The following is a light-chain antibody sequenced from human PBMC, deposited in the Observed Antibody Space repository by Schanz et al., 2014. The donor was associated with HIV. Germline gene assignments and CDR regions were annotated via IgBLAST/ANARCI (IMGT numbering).Light chain of an antibody. CDR3: QQYNDWPPIT. Sequence: EIVLTQSPATLSLSPGERATLSCRASQSVGISLAWYQQKPGQAPRLLIYGASTRATGTPVRFSGSGSGTEFTLTISSLQSEDFAVYYCQQYNDWPPITFGQGTRLEIK. CDR1: QSVGIS. V-gene: IGKV3-15*01. CDR2: GAS. J-gene: IGKJ5*01.